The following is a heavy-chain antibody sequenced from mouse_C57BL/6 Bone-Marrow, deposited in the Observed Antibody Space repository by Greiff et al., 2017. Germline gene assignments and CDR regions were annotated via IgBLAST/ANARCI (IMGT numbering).Heavy chain of an antibody. CDR2: IYPGSGST. J-gene: IGHJ1*03. V-gene: IGHV1-55*01. CDR1: GYTFTSYW. CDR3: ARWIREDCYFDG. Sequence: QVQLQQPGAELVKPGASVKMSCKASGYTFTSYWITWVKQRPGQGLEWIGDIYPGSGSTNYNEKFKSKATLTVDTSSSTAYMQLSSLTSEDSAVYYCARWIREDCYFDGWGTGTTVTVSS.